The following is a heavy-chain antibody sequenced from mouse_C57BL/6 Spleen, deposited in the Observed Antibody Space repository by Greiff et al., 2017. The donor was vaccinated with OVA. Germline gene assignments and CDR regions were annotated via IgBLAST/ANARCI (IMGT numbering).Heavy chain of an antibody. CDR1: GYTFTSYT. CDR3: ARWDYGFAY. V-gene: IGHV1-4*01. Sequence: VQLKESGAELARPGASVKMSCKASGYTFTSYTMHWVKQRPGQGLEWIGYINPSSGYTKYNQKFKDKATLTADKSSSTAYMQLSSLTSEDSAVYYCARWDYGFAYWGQGTLVTVSA. D-gene: IGHD1-1*02. CDR2: INPSSGYT. J-gene: IGHJ3*01.